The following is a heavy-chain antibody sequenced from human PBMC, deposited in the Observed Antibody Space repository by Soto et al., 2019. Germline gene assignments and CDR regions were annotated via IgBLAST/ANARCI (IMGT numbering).Heavy chain of an antibody. CDR1: GFTFSSYS. Sequence: GGSLRLSCAASGFTFSSYSMNWVRQAPGKGLEWVSSISGGSSYIYYADSVKGRFTISRDNAKNSLYLQMNSLRAEDTAVYYCARDLREPTGVWGQGTTVTVSS. V-gene: IGHV3-21*01. CDR2: ISGGSSYI. CDR3: ARDLREPTGV. J-gene: IGHJ6*02.